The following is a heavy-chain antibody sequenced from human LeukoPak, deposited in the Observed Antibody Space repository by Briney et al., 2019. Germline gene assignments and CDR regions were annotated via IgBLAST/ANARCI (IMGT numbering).Heavy chain of an antibody. D-gene: IGHD3-22*01. Sequence: SETLSLTCAVYGGSFSGYYWSWIRQPPGKGLEWIGEINHSGSTNYNPSLKSRVTISVDTSKNQFSLQLNSVTPEDTAVYYCARSSSGEGPYYYDSSGYSCLDYWGQGTLVTVSS. CDR1: GGSFSGYY. J-gene: IGHJ4*02. CDR2: INHSGST. V-gene: IGHV4-34*01. CDR3: ARSSSGEGPYYYDSSGYSCLDY.